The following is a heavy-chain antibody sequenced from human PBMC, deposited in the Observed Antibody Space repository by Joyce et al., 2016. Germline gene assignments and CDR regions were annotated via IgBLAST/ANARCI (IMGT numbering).Heavy chain of an antibody. CDR3: ARWVLRGPIDAFDV. V-gene: IGHV1-18*04. Sequence: QVQLVQSGPEVKKPGASVKVSCKASGYTLSTYGITWVRQAPGQGLEWMGWISPYNGKPNYAQNLQGRVIMTTDTSPNTASMELRSLRSDDTAIYYCARWVLRGPIDAFDVWCQGAMVTVSS. D-gene: IGHD3-10*01. CDR1: GYTLSTYG. CDR2: ISPYNGKP. J-gene: IGHJ3*01.